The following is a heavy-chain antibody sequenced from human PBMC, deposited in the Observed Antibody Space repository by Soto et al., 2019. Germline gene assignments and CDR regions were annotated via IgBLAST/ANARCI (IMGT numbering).Heavy chain of an antibody. CDR1: GFTFSSYA. CDR2: ISYDGSNK. V-gene: IGHV3-30-3*01. J-gene: IGHJ6*01. CDR3: ARAGGMDV. D-gene: IGHD3-10*01. Sequence: QVQLVESGGGVVQPGRSLRLSCAASGFTFSSYAMHWVRQAPGKGLEWVAVISYDGSNKYYADSVKGRFTISRDISKNTLYLQMNSLRAEETAVYYCARAGGMDVWGQGTTVTVSS.